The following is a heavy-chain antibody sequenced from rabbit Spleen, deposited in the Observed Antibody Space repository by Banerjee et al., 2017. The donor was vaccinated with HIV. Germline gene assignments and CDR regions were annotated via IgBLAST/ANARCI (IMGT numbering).Heavy chain of an antibody. V-gene: IGHV1S40*01. J-gene: IGHJ4*01. Sequence: QSLEESGGDLVKPGASLTLTCIASGVSFSGSSYMCWVRQAPGKGLEWIACIDTGSSGFSYFASWAKGRFTISKASSTTVTLQMTSLTAADTATYFCARDLAGYVGFGYISYLDLRGPGTLVTVS. CDR3: ARDLAGYVGFGYISYLDL. CDR1: GVSFSGSSY. CDR2: IDTGSSGFS. D-gene: IGHD4-2*01.